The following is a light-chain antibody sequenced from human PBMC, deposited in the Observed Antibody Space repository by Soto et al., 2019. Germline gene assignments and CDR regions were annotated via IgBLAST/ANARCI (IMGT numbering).Light chain of an antibody. Sequence: QSVLTQPASMSGSPGQSITISCTGTSGDVGTYSLVSWYQQHPGKAPKLIIYGVDQRPSGVSARFSGSKSGNGASLTISGLQAEDEAAYYCCSYAATITWVFGGGTKVTVL. J-gene: IGLJ3*02. V-gene: IGLV2-23*02. CDR1: SGDVGTYSL. CDR3: CSYAATITWV. CDR2: GVD.